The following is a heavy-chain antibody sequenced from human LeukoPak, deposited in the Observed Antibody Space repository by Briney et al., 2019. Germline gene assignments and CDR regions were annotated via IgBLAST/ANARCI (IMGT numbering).Heavy chain of an antibody. CDR1: GFTFSSYG. D-gene: IGHD3-10*02. CDR3: AKEELRRITMWGYMDV. CDR2: IRYDGSKK. Sequence: GRSLRLSCAASGFTFSSYGMHWVRQAPGKGLEWVAFIRYDGSKKYYTDSVKGRFTISRDNSKNTLYLQMNSLSAEDTAFYYCAKEELRRITMWGYMDVWGKGTTVTISS. V-gene: IGHV3-30*02. J-gene: IGHJ6*03.